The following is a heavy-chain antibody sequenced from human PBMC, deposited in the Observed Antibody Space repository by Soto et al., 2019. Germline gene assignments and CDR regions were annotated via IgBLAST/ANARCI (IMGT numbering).Heavy chain of an antibody. V-gene: IGHV3-30*18. Sequence: QVQLVESGGGVVQPGKSLSLSCVASGFTFSSYGMHWVRQAPGKGLEWVALISYDGSQKYFVVSVKGRFTISRDKSKNTLYLEMHSLRGDDTALYYCVNEMAGSSYSAYHFDYWCQGTQVTVSS. CDR3: VNEMAGSSYSAYHFDY. CDR1: GFTFSSYG. D-gene: IGHD1-26*01. J-gene: IGHJ4*02. CDR2: ISYDGSQK.